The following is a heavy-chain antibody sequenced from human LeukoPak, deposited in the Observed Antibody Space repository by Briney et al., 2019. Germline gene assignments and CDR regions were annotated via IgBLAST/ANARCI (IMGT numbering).Heavy chain of an antibody. Sequence: PSETLSLTCTVSGGSISSSSYYWGWIRQPPGKGLEWIGSIYYSGSTYYNPSLKSRVTISVDTSKNQFSLKLSSVTAADTAVYYCAGPGLVGNFDYWGQGTLVTVSS. V-gene: IGHV4-39*01. CDR1: GGSISSSSYY. CDR3: AGPGLVGNFDY. D-gene: IGHD6-19*01. CDR2: IYYSGST. J-gene: IGHJ4*02.